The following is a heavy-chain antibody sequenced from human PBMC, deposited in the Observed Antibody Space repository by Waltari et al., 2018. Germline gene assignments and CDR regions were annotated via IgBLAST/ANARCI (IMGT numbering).Heavy chain of an antibody. CDR2: IIPMFNNP. V-gene: IGHV1-69*01. Sequence: VQLVQSGAEVKKPGSSVRVPCKTSGNVFENYAISWVRQAPGKGLEWMGGIIPMFNNPNYAQRFEGTVTITADESTSTGYMELTGLTSEDTAIYYCARGSKFGDYGDLDYWGQGTLVTVS. D-gene: IGHD4-17*01. CDR3: ARGSKFGDYGDLDY. J-gene: IGHJ4*02. CDR1: GNVFENYA.